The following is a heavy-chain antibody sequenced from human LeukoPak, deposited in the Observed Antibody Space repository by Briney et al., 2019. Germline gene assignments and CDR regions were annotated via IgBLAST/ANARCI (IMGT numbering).Heavy chain of an antibody. D-gene: IGHD6-6*01. CDR1: GDSISGADYY. CDR3: ARHRPYSSSSGDWFDP. CDR2: VYYSGST. J-gene: IGHJ5*02. V-gene: IGHV4-30-4*01. Sequence: SETLSLTCTVSGDSISGADYYWSWIRQPPGKGLEWIAYVYYSGSTYYNPSLKSRVTISVDTSKNQFSLKLSSVTAADTAVYYCARHRPYSSSSGDWFDPWGQGTLVTVSS.